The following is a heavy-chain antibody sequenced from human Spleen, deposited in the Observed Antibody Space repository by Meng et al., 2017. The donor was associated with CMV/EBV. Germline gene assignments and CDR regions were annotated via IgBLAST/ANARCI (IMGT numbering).Heavy chain of an antibody. CDR3: ARAIVVVPALYYYYGMDV. Sequence: GGSLRLSCAASGFTFSSYSMNWVRQAPGKGLEWVSSISSSSSYIYYADSVKDRFTISRDNAKNSLYLQMNSLRAEDTAVYYCARAIVVVPALYYYYGMDVWGQGTTVTVSS. V-gene: IGHV3-21*01. D-gene: IGHD2-2*01. J-gene: IGHJ6*02. CDR1: GFTFSSYS. CDR2: ISSSSSYI.